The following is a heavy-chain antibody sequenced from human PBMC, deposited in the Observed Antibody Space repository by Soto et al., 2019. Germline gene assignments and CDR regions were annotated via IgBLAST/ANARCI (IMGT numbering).Heavy chain of an antibody. D-gene: IGHD5-18*01. CDR1: GGSISNYY. V-gene: IGHV4-59*01. Sequence: QVHLQESGPRLVKPSETLSLTCTVSGGSISNYYWSWIRQPPGRGLEWIGHIFYSGSTNYNPALKSQVTISVETSKSQFSLKLSSVTAADTAVYYCAKDSGYNYGYFRWFDPWGQGTLVTVSS. CDR3: AKDSGYNYGYFRWFDP. CDR2: IFYSGST. J-gene: IGHJ5*02.